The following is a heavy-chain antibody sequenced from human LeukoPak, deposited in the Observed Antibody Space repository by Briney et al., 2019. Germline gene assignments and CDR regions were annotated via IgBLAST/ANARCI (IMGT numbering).Heavy chain of an antibody. CDR1: GGTFSSYA. V-gene: IGHV1-69*05. CDR3: ARDYYDSNGRWLWFDP. CDR2: IIPIFGTA. J-gene: IGHJ5*02. D-gene: IGHD3-22*01. Sequence: GASVKVSCKASGGTFSSYAISWVRQAPGQGLEWMGGIIPIFGTANYAQKFQGRVTITTDESTSTAYMELSSLRSEDTAVYYCARDYYDSNGRWLWFDPWGQGTLVTVSS.